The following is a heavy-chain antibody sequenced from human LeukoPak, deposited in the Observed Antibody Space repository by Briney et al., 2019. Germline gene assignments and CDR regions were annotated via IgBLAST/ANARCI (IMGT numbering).Heavy chain of an antibody. CDR1: GGSISSGGYS. J-gene: IGHJ5*02. Sequence: SETLSLTCTVSGGSISSGGYSWSWIRQHPGKGLEWIGYIYYSGSTYYNPSLKSRDTISVDTSKNQFSLKLSSVTAADTAVYYCARGKAAGRNWFDPWGQGTLVTVSS. CDR2: IYYSGST. V-gene: IGHV4-31*03. D-gene: IGHD6-13*01. CDR3: ARGKAAGRNWFDP.